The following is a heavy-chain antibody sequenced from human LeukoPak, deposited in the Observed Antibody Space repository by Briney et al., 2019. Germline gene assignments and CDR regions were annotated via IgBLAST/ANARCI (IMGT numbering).Heavy chain of an antibody. Sequence: PSETLSLTCTVSGGSIDSSVSYWSWIRQPPGKGLEWIGCVYYGGDAYYNPSLKSRVTISADLSKNQFSLSLISVTAADTALYYCARLFSRGWPYYYGLGAWGQGTTVTVSS. D-gene: IGHD6-19*01. J-gene: IGHJ6*02. CDR2: VYYGGDA. CDR1: GGSIDSSVSY. CDR3: ARLFSRGWPYYYGLGA. V-gene: IGHV4-39*01.